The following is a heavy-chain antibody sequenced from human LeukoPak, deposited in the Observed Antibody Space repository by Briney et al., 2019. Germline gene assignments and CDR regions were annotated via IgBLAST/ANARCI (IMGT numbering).Heavy chain of an antibody. CDR1: GGSFSGYY. J-gene: IGHJ4*02. Sequence: PSETLSLTCAVYGGSFSGYYWSWIRQPPGKGLEWIGEINHSGSTNYNPSLKSRVTISVDTSKNQFSLKLSSVTAADTAVYYCARGGVATIRFDYWGQGTLVTVSS. D-gene: IGHD5-12*01. CDR3: ARGGVATIRFDY. CDR2: INHSGST. V-gene: IGHV4-34*01.